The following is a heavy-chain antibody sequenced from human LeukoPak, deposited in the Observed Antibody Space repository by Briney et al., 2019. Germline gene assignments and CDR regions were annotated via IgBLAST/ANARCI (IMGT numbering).Heavy chain of an antibody. D-gene: IGHD3-10*01. CDR2: IIPIFGTA. J-gene: IGHJ4*02. CDR3: ARDLTMVRGVFDY. Sequence: ASVKVSCKASGGTFSSYAISWVRQAPGQGLEWMGGIIPIFGTANYAQKFQGGVTITADESTSTAYMELSSLRSEDTAVYYCARDLTMVRGVFDYWGQGTLVTVSS. CDR1: GGTFSSYA. V-gene: IGHV1-69*01.